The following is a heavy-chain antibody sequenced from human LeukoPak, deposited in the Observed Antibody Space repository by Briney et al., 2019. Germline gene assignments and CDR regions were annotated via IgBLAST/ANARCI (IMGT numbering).Heavy chain of an antibody. D-gene: IGHD3-10*01. J-gene: IGHJ4*02. Sequence: ASVTVSCLASGYTFTSYDINWVRQATGRGLEWMGWINPNSGNTGYAQTFQGRVTMTRNTAIRTAYMELSSLRSEDTAVYYCARGHRGGAIGDWGQGTLVTVSS. CDR1: GYTFTSYD. CDR2: INPNSGNT. CDR3: ARGHRGGAIGD. V-gene: IGHV1-8*01.